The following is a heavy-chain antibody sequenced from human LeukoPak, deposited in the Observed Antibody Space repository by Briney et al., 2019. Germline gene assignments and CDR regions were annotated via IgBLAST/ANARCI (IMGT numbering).Heavy chain of an antibody. CDR2: ISISSSSV. CDR1: GFTFSSHA. J-gene: IGHJ3*02. V-gene: IGHV3-48*04. CDR3: ARDNLAAAGDDNFDI. D-gene: IGHD6-13*01. Sequence: QPGGSLRLSCAASGFTFSSHAMNWVRQAPGKGLEWVSYISISSSSVYYADSVKGRFTISRDNAKNSLYLQMNSLRAEDTAIYYCARDNLAAAGDDNFDIWGQGTMVTVSS.